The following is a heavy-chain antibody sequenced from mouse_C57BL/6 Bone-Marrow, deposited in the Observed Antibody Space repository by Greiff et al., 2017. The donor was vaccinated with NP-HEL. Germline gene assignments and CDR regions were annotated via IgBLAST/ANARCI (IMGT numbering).Heavy chain of an antibody. CDR3: ARRLWLRFYAMDY. CDR2: IYPGSGST. CDR1: GYTFTSYW. D-gene: IGHD2-2*01. J-gene: IGHJ4*01. Sequence: QVQLKQPGAELVKPGASVKMSCKASGYTFTSYWITWVKQRPGQGLEWIGDIYPGSGSTNYNEKFKSKATLTVDTSSSTAYMQLSSLTSEDSAVYYCARRLWLRFYAMDYWGQGTSVTVSS. V-gene: IGHV1-55*01.